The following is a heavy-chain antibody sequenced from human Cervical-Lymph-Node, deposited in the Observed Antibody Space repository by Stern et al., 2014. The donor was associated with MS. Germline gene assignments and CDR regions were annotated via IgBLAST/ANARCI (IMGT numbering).Heavy chain of an antibody. J-gene: IGHJ1*01. CDR2: VSWNSGSI. D-gene: IGHD1-26*01. CDR1: GFTFDDYA. CDR3: AKDGGSYSAFQN. Sequence: EVQLVESGGGLVQPGRSLRLSCAASGFTFDDYAMHWVRQAPGKGLEWVSGVSWNSGSIGYADSVKGRFTISRDNAKNSLYLQMNSLRAEYTALYYCAKDGGSYSAFQNWGQGTLVTVSS. V-gene: IGHV3-9*01.